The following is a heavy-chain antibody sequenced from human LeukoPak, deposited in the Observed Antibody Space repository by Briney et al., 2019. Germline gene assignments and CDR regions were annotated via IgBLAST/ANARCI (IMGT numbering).Heavy chain of an antibody. CDR2: IYYTGST. D-gene: IGHD2/OR15-2a*01. Sequence: SETLSLTCTVSDGSISSSSYFWGWIRQPPGKGLEWIGTIYYTGSTYYTPSLKSRVTISIDTSNNQFSLILSSVTAADTAVHYCARQMRRVGGNSALGWLDPWGQGTLVTVSS. CDR1: DGSISSSSYF. CDR3: ARQMRRVGGNSALGWLDP. V-gene: IGHV4-39*01. J-gene: IGHJ5*02.